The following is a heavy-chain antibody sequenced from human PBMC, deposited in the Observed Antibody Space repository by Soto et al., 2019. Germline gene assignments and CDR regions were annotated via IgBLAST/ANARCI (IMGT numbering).Heavy chain of an antibody. J-gene: IGHJ4*02. CDR2: VSGYNRNT. Sequence: QVQLVQSGVDVKMPGASVKLSCKTYGYTFTNYGVTWVRQVSGQGLEWIGWVSGYNRNTNYAQKFEDRVIMTTDTSTNTAHMELRRRRSDDTGIYYCARERQWEPVIYWGRGTLLTVSP. CDR3: ARERQWEPVIY. CDR1: GYTFTNYG. D-gene: IGHD1-26*01. V-gene: IGHV1-18*01.